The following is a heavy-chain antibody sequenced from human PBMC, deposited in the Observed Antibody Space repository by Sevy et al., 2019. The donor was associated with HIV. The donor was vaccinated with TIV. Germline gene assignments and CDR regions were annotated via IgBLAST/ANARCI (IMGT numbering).Heavy chain of an antibody. V-gene: IGHV3-21*01. CDR2: ISSASSYI. Sequence: GGSLRLSCAASGFTFNYHFMNWVRQVPGKGLEWVSYISSASSYINYSDSVKGRFTISRDNAKNLLFLEMNNLRPEDTAVYFCARGDYYGSLYYFDYWGQGTLVTVSS. CDR3: ARGDYYGSLYYFDY. CDR1: GFTFNYHF. J-gene: IGHJ4*02. D-gene: IGHD3-10*01.